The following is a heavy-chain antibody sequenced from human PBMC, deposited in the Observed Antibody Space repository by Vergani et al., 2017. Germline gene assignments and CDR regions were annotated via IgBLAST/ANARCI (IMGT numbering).Heavy chain of an antibody. Sequence: QVQLVQSGAEVKKPGSSVKVSCKASGGTFSSYAISWVRQAPGQGLEWMGRIIPILGTANYAQKFQGRVTITADESTSTAYMERSSLRSDDTAVYYCARDQIAVAGTIFDYWGQGTLVTVSS. CDR3: ARDQIAVAGTIFDY. J-gene: IGHJ4*02. V-gene: IGHV1-69*11. CDR2: IIPILGTA. CDR1: GGTFSSYA. D-gene: IGHD6-19*01.